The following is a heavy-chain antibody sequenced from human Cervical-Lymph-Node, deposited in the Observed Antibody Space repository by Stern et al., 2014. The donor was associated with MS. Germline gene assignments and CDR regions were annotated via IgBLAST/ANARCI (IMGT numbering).Heavy chain of an antibody. CDR3: ARDRAGYSSGWYTIDY. D-gene: IGHD6-19*01. CDR1: GFTVSSNY. J-gene: IGHJ4*02. CDR2: IYSGGST. V-gene: IGHV3-53*01. Sequence: VQLVESGGGLIQPGGSLRLSCAASGFTVSSNYMSWVRQAPGKGLEWVSVIYSGGSTYYADSVKGRFTISRDNSKNTLYLQMNSLRAEDTAVYYCARDRAGYSSGWYTIDYWGQGTLVTVSS.